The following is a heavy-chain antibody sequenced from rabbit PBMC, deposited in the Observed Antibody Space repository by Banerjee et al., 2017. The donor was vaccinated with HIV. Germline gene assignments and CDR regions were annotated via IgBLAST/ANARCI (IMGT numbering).Heavy chain of an antibody. D-gene: IGHD6-1*01. Sequence: QSSEESGGDLVKPEGSLTLTCTASGFSFSSSYYMCWVRQAPGKGLEWIACIDGGSSGSTYYASWAKGRFTISKTSSTTVTLQMTSLTAADTAIYFCARGDYTGAYNNAYIYFDLWGQGTLVTVS. J-gene: IGHJ4*01. CDR3: ARGDYTGAYNNAYIYFDL. CDR2: IDGGSSGST. CDR1: GFSFSSSYY. V-gene: IGHV1S40*01.